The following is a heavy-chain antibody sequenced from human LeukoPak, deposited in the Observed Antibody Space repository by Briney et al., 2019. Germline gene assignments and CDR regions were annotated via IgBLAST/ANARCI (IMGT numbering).Heavy chain of an antibody. CDR2: ISSGSTNM. V-gene: IGHV3-48*01. CDR1: GFTFSTYS. J-gene: IGHJ4*02. D-gene: IGHD6-6*01. Sequence: GGSLRLSCAASGFTFSTYSMNWFRQAQGKGLQWVSYISSGSTNMYYADSVKGRFTISRDNAKNSLYLQMNSLRAEDTAVYYCAREYSSSSGRSFDYWGQGTLVTVSS. CDR3: AREYSSSSGRSFDY.